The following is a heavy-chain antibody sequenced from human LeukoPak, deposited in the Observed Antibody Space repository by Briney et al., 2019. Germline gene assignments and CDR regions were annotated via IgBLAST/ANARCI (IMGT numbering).Heavy chain of an antibody. Sequence: GGSLRLSCGGSGFNFGNYWMTWVRQAPGRGLEWVAHIKQDGSEQSLVDSVKGRFTISRDNAKNSLYLQMNSLRAEDTAVYYCARGGGTAGTCVYWGQGTLVTVSS. CDR1: GFNFGNYW. D-gene: IGHD1-26*01. CDR2: IKQDGSEQ. CDR3: ARGGGTAGTCVY. V-gene: IGHV3-7*05. J-gene: IGHJ4*02.